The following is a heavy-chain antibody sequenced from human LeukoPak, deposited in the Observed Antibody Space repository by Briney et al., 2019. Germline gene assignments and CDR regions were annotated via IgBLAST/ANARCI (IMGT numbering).Heavy chain of an antibody. V-gene: IGHV3-23*01. J-gene: IGHJ6*03. CDR3: AKRVGYYGSGSYSYMDV. Sequence: GGSLRLSCAASGFTFSSYGMSWVRQAPGKGLEWVSAISGSGGSTYYADSVKGRFTISRDNSKNTLYLQMNSLRAEDTAVYYCAKRVGYYGSGSYSYMDVWGKGTTVTISS. CDR2: ISGSGGST. D-gene: IGHD3-10*01. CDR1: GFTFSSYG.